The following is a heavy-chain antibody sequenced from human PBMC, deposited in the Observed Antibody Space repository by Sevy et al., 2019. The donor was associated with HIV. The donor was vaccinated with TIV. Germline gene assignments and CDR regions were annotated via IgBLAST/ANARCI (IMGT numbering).Heavy chain of an antibody. CDR2: ISSSSSYI. Sequence: GGSLRLSCAASGFTFSSYSMNWVRQAPGKGLEWVSSISSSSSYIYYADSVKGRFTISRDNAKNSLYLQMNSLRAEDTAVYYCARRSYTVTTSGEVFDRGFDYWGQGTLVTVSS. CDR3: ARRSYTVTTSGEVFDRGFDY. J-gene: IGHJ4*02. CDR1: GFTFSSYS. V-gene: IGHV3-21*01. D-gene: IGHD4-4*01.